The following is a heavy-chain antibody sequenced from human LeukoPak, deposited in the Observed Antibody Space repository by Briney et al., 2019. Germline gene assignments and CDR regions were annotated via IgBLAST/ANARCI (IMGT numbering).Heavy chain of an antibody. V-gene: IGHV3-53*01. CDR2: IYAGGNT. D-gene: IGHD6-13*01. CDR1: GFPVRNNY. J-gene: IGHJ4*02. CDR3: ARYEGYISSWYRFLDN. Sequence: QPGGSLRLSCVASGFPVRNNYLSWVRQAPGKALEWVSVIYAGGNTYYAASVKGRFTISRDNSKNTLYLEMNSLRAEDTAVYYCARYEGYISSWYRFLDNWGQGTLVTVSS.